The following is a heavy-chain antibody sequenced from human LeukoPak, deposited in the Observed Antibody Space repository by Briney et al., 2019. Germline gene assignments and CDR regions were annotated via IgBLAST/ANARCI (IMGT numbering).Heavy chain of an antibody. CDR2: INSDGSTT. V-gene: IGHV3-74*01. Sequence: GGSLRLSCAASGFTFSNFWMHWVRQAPGKGLVWVPRINSDGSTTNYADSVKGRFTISRDNAKNTLYLQMDSLRVEDTAVYYCANNWFDPWGQGTLVTVSS. J-gene: IGHJ5*02. CDR3: ANNWFDP. CDR1: GFTFSNFW.